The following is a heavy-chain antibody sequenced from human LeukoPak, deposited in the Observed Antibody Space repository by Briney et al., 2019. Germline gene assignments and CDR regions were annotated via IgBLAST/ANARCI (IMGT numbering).Heavy chain of an antibody. D-gene: IGHD2-15*01. CDR1: GYTFTSYD. V-gene: IGHV1-8*01. CDR3: ARGVRGGVVYYYYYMDV. J-gene: IGHJ6*03. CDR2: MNPNSGNT. Sequence: GASVKVSCKASGYTFTSYDINWVRQATGHGLEWMGWMNPNSGNTGYAQKFQGRVTMTRNTSISTAYMELSSLRSEDTAVYYCARGVRGGVVYYYYYMDVWGKGTTVTVSS.